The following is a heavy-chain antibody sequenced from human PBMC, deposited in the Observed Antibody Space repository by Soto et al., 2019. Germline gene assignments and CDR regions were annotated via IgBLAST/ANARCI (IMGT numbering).Heavy chain of an antibody. CDR2: ISNSGST. J-gene: IGHJ4*02. V-gene: IGHV4-39*01. D-gene: IGHD6-19*01. CDR1: GGPISSSGDY. CDR3: ARGLSSSAYLDY. Sequence: QLKLQESGPGLVKPSETLSLTCTVTGGPISSSGDYWGWVRQTPGKGLEWIGTISNSGSTYYNPSFISRGTISVETSKKQFSLRLISVTAADTAAYYCARGLSSSAYLDYWGQGTLVTVSS.